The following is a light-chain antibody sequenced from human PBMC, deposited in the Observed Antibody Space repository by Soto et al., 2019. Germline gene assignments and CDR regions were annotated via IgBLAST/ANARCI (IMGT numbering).Light chain of an antibody. CDR3: SSYTSSSTYV. J-gene: IGLJ1*01. V-gene: IGLV2-14*01. CDR1: SSDVGGYNY. Sequence: QSALTQPASVSGSPGQSITISCTGTSSDVGGYNYVSWYQQHPGKAPKFMIYEVTNRPSGVSNRFSGSKSGNTASLTISGRQAEDEADYYCSSYTSSSTYVFGTGTKLTVL. CDR2: EVT.